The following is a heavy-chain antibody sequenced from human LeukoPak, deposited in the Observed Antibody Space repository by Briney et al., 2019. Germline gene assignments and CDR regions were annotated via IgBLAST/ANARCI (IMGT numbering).Heavy chain of an antibody. V-gene: IGHV3-30*04. CDR1: GFTFSNYA. Sequence: GGSLRLSCAASGFTFSNYAMHWVRQAPGKGLEWGAVISYDGSNKYYADSVKGRFTISRDNSKNTLYLQMNSLRAEDTAVYYCASLYYYDSSGYYQRKKRFDYWGQGTLVTVSS. D-gene: IGHD3-22*01. CDR2: ISYDGSNK. CDR3: ASLYYYDSSGYYQRKKRFDY. J-gene: IGHJ4*02.